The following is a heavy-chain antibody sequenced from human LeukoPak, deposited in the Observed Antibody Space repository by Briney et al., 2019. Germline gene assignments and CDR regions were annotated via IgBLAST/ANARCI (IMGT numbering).Heavy chain of an antibody. CDR3: AKGWGGVNRNYFDF. CDR2: ISGSGGST. V-gene: IGHV3-23*01. Sequence: GGSLRLSCAASGFTFSSYAMSWVRQAPGKGLEWVSAISGSGGSTYYADSVKGRFTISRDNSKNTLYLQMNSLRAEDTAVYCAKGWGGVNRNYFDFWGQGTLVTVSS. J-gene: IGHJ4*02. CDR1: GFTFSSYA. D-gene: IGHD2-8*01.